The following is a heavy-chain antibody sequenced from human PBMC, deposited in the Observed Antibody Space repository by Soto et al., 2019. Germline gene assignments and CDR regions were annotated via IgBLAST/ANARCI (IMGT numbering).Heavy chain of an antibody. CDR2: IYYSGST. V-gene: IGHV4-59*01. J-gene: IGHJ6*02. CDR3: ARSSYYYDSSGYPQYKYYYYYYGMDV. CDR1: GGSISSYY. D-gene: IGHD3-22*01. Sequence: LSLTCTVSGGSISSYYWSWIRQPPGKGLEWIGYIYYSGSTNYNPSLKSRVTISVDTSKNQFSLKLSSVTAADTAVYYCARSSYYYDSSGYPQYKYYYYYYGMDVWGQGTTVAVSS.